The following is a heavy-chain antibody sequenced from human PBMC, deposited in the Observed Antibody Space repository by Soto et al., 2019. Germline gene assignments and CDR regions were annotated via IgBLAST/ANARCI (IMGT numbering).Heavy chain of an antibody. J-gene: IGHJ6*02. Sequence: ASVKVSCKASGYTFTGYDIDWVRQATGQGLEWMGWMNPNSGNTGYAQKFQGRVTITADESTSTAYMELSSLRSEDTAVYYCARVYRQWLGGYYYGMDVWGQGTTVTVSS. V-gene: IGHV1-8*01. D-gene: IGHD6-19*01. CDR3: ARVYRQWLGGYYYGMDV. CDR2: MNPNSGNT. CDR1: GYTFTGYD.